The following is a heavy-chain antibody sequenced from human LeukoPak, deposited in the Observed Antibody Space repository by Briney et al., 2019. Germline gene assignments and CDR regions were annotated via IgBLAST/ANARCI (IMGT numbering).Heavy chain of an antibody. CDR2: ISSSSGTI. CDR3: ARDTYPYIKSGHMDV. CDR1: GFTFSSYS. J-gene: IGHJ6*02. D-gene: IGHD2-2*02. V-gene: IGHV3-48*04. Sequence: PGGSLRLSCAASGFTFSSYSMNWVRQAPGKGLEWVSYISSSSGTIYYADSVKGRFTISRDNAKNSLYLQMNSLRAEDTAVYYCARDTYPYIKSGHMDVWGQGTTVTVSS.